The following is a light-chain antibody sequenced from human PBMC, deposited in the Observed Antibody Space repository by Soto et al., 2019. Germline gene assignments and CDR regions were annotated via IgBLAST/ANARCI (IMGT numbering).Light chain of an antibody. CDR2: GAS. J-gene: IGKJ4*01. CDR3: QQYNNWPPLT. V-gene: IGKV3D-15*01. Sequence: EIVMTQSPATLSVSPGERATLSCRASQSVSSNLAWYQQKPGQAPRLLIYGASTRATGIPARFSGSGSGTAFTLTISRLQSKDFAVYYCQQYNNWPPLTFGGGTKVE. CDR1: QSVSSN.